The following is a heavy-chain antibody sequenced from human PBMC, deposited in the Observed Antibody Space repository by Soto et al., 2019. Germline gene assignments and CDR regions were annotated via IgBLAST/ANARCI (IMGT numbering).Heavy chain of an antibody. CDR3: ARGPQPITIFGVVRSHFDY. CDR2: ISAYNGNT. V-gene: IGHV1-18*01. Sequence: ASVKVSCKASGYTFTSYGISWVRQAPGQGLEWMGWISAYNGNTKYSQKFQGRVTITRDTSASTAYMELSSLRSEDTAVYYCARGPQPITIFGVVRSHFDYWGQGTLVTVSS. CDR1: GYTFTSYG. J-gene: IGHJ4*02. D-gene: IGHD3-3*01.